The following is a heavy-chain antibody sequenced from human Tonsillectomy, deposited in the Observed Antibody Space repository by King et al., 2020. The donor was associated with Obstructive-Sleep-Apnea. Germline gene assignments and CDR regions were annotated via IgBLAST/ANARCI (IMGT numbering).Heavy chain of an antibody. V-gene: IGHV3-7*03. Sequence: VQLVESGGGLVQPGGSLRLSCAASGFTFSSYWMSWVRQAPGKGLEWVANIKQDGSEKYYVDSVKGRFTISRENAKNSLYLQMNSLRAEDTAVYYCARDNSYGYVDYFDYWGQGTLVTVSS. CDR1: GFTFSSYW. CDR3: ARDNSYGYVDYFDY. D-gene: IGHD5-18*01. CDR2: IKQDGSEK. J-gene: IGHJ4*02.